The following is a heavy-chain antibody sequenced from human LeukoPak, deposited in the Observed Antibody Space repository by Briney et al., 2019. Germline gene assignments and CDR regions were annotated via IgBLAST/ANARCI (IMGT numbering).Heavy chain of an antibody. V-gene: IGHV3-7*01. D-gene: IGHD3-16*01. CDR3: VRDYGGPGDY. CDR1: GFTFNSHW. Sequence: GGSLRLSSAASGFTFNSHWMSWVRQAPGKGLEWVANINQDGSEKYYVDSVKGRFTISRDNTKNSLYLQMNNLRVEDTAVFYCVRDYGGPGDYWGQGSLVTVSS. J-gene: IGHJ4*02. CDR2: INQDGSEK.